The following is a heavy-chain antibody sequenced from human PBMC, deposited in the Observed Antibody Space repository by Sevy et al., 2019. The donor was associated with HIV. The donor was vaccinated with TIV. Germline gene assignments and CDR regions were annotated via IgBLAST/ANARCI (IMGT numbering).Heavy chain of an antibody. Sequence: SETLSHTCRVSGVSISSDYWSWIRQPPGKEPEWIGYIHHSGNSNYKTSLKSRVTMSVDTSKNQFSLNLRSVSAADTAVYYCARRVAANYMDVWGNGTTVTVSS. CDR1: GVSISSDY. CDR2: IHHSGNS. V-gene: IGHV4-59*01. J-gene: IGHJ6*03. D-gene: IGHD1-26*01. CDR3: ARRVAANYMDV.